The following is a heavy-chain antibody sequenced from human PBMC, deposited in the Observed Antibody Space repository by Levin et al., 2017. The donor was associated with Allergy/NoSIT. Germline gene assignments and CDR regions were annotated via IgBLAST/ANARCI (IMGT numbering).Heavy chain of an antibody. CDR1: GYTFTSYD. V-gene: IGHV1-8*01. J-gene: IGHJ6*02. CDR2: MNPNSGNT. D-gene: IGHD3-3*01. Sequence: ASVKVSCKASGYTFTSYDINWVRQATGQGLEWMGWMNPNSGNTGYAQKFQGRVTMTRNTSISTAYMELSSLRSEDTAVYYCARGRPPSYYDFWSGYYTERRSNYGMDVWGQGTTVTVSS. CDR3: ARGRPPSYYDFWSGYYTERRSNYGMDV.